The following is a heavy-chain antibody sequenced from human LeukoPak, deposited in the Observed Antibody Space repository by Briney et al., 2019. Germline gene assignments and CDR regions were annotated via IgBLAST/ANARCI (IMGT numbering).Heavy chain of an antibody. Sequence: SETLSLTCAVSGGSISSGGYSWSWIRQPPGKGLEWIGYIYYSGSTYYNPSLKSRVTISVDTSKNQFSLKLSSVTAADTAVYYCARVSSSGFEFDPWGQGTLVTVSS. CDR3: ARVSSSGFEFDP. D-gene: IGHD3-22*01. J-gene: IGHJ5*02. CDR1: GGSISSGGYS. CDR2: IYYSGST. V-gene: IGHV4-30-4*07.